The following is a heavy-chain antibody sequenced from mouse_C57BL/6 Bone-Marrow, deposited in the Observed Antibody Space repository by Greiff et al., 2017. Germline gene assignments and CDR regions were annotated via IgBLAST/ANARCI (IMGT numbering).Heavy chain of an antibody. CDR2: IDPSDSYT. Sequence: VQLQQPGAELVMPGASVKLSCKASGYTFTRYWMHWVKQRPGQGLEWIGEIDPSDSYTNYNQKFKGKSTLTVDKSSSTAYMQLSSLTSEDSAVXYCARENYYYSSAWFAYWGQGTLVTVSA. CDR1: GYTFTRYW. V-gene: IGHV1-69*01. CDR3: ARENYYYSSAWFAY. J-gene: IGHJ3*01. D-gene: IGHD1-1*01.